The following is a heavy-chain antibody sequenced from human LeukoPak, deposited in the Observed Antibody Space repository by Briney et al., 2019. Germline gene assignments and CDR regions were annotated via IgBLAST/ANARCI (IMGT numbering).Heavy chain of an antibody. CDR3: ARANYYDISGYDY. CDR2: ITSSGNTI. CDR1: GFTFRSYE. Sequence: GGSLRLSCAASGFTFRSYEMNWVRHAPGKGLEWVLYITSSGNTIYYADSVKGRFTISRDNAKNSLYLQMNSLRAEDTAVYYCARANYYDISGYDYWGQGTLVTVSS. J-gene: IGHJ4*02. V-gene: IGHV3-48*03. D-gene: IGHD3-22*01.